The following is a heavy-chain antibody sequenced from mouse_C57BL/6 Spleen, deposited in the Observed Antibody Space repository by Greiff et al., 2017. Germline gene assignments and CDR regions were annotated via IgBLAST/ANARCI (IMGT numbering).Heavy chain of an antibody. V-gene: IGHV1-80*01. Sequence: VKLMESGAELVKPGASVKISCKASGYAFSSYWMNWVKQRPGKGLEWIGQIYPGDGDTNYNGKFKGKATLTADKSSSTAYMQLSSLTSEDSAVYFCARSNYGTPFAYWGQGTLVTVSA. J-gene: IGHJ3*01. D-gene: IGHD1-1*01. CDR2: IYPGDGDT. CDR3: ARSNYGTPFAY. CDR1: GYAFSSYW.